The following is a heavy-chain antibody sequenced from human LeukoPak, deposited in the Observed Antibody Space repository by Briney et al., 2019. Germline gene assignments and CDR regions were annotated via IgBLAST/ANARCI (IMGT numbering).Heavy chain of an antibody. CDR1: GGSISSYY. J-gene: IGHJ4*02. D-gene: IGHD2-15*01. V-gene: IGHV4-59*01. Sequence: SETLSLTCTVSGGSISSYYWSWIRQPPGKGLEWIGYIYYTGSINYNPSLKSRVTMSVDTSKNHFSLKLTSVTAADSAVYYCARNFCTGGSCYINDDWGQGILVTVSS. CDR3: ARNFCTGGSCYINDD. CDR2: IYYTGSI.